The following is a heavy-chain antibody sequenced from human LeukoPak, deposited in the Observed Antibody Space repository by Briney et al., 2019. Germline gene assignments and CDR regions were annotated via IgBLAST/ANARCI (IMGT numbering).Heavy chain of an antibody. CDR3: ARGRDGYNFLNRGEYYYFDY. D-gene: IGHD5-24*01. V-gene: IGHV4-61*02. CDR2: FYTSGST. J-gene: IGHJ4*02. CDR1: GGSISSGTYY. Sequence: SETLSLTCTVSGGSISSGTYYWSWIRQPAGKGLEWIGRFYTSGSTNYNPSLKSRVTISVDTSKNQFSLKLSSVTAADTAVYYCARGRDGYNFLNRGEYYYFDYWGQGTLVTVSS.